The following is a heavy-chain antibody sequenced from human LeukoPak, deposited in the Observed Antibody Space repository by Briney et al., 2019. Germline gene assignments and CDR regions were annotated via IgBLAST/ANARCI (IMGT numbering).Heavy chain of an antibody. D-gene: IGHD2-2*01. V-gene: IGHV4-30-2*01. CDR3: ARSIVLLPAAIGWFDP. Sequence: SETLSLTCAVSGGSISSGGYSWSWIRQQPGKGLEWIGYFYHSGSTYYNPSLKSRVIISVDRSKNQFSLKLSSVAAADTAVYYCARSIVLLPAAIGWFDPWGQGTLVTVSS. CDR2: FYHSGST. CDR1: GGSISSGGYS. J-gene: IGHJ5*02.